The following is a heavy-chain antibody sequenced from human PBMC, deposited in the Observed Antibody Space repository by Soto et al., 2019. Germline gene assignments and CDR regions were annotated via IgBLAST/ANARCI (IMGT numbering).Heavy chain of an antibody. J-gene: IGHJ4*02. CDR2: IYYSGST. Sequence: PSETLSLTCTVSGGSISSSSYYWGWIRQPPGKGLEWIGSIYYSGSTYYNPSLKSRVTISVDTSKNQFSLKLSSVTAADTAVYYCARRRGTGTSYFDYWGQGTLVTVSS. D-gene: IGHD1-1*01. V-gene: IGHV4-39*01. CDR1: GGSISSSSYY. CDR3: ARRRGTGTSYFDY.